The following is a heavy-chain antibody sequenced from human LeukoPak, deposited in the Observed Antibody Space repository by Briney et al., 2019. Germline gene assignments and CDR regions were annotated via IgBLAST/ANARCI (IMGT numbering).Heavy chain of an antibody. D-gene: IGHD3-10*01. V-gene: IGHV4-34*01. Sequence: SETLSLTCAVYGGSFSGYYWSWIRQPPGKGLEWIGEINHSGSTNYNPSLKSRVTISVDTSKNQFSLKLSSVPAADTAVYYCARGQWMVRGVIIPRYFDYWGQGTLVTVSS. J-gene: IGHJ4*02. CDR2: INHSGST. CDR3: ARGQWMVRGVIIPRYFDY. CDR1: GGSFSGYY.